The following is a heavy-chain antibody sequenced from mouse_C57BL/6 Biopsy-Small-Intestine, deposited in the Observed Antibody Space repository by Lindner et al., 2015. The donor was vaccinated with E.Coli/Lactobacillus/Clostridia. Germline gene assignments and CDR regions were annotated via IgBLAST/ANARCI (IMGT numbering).Heavy chain of an antibody. CDR3: ARRFGVPYVMDY. CDR1: GYTFTGYW. V-gene: IGHV1-9*01. D-gene: IGHD3-1*01. J-gene: IGHJ4*01. CDR2: ILPGSGYT. Sequence: VQLQESGAELMKPGASVKLSCKATGYTFTGYWIQWVNQRPGHGLEWIGEILPGSGYTNYNEKFKGKATFTADSSSNTAYIQLSSLTTEDSAIYYCARRFGVPYVMDYWGQGTSVTVSS.